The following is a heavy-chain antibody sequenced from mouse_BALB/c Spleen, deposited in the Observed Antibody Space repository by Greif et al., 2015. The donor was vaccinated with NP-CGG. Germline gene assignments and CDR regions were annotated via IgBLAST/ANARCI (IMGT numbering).Heavy chain of an antibody. Sequence: EVKLVESGGGLVKLGGSLKLSCAASGLAFSSYYMSWVRQTPEKRLELVAAINSNGGSTYYPDTVKGRFTISRDNAKNTLYLQMSSLKSEDTALFYCARGGLRGAMDYWGQGTSVTVSS. CDR1: GLAFSSYY. J-gene: IGHJ4*01. D-gene: IGHD2-2*01. CDR3: ARGGLRGAMDY. CDR2: INSNGGST. V-gene: IGHV5-6-2*01.